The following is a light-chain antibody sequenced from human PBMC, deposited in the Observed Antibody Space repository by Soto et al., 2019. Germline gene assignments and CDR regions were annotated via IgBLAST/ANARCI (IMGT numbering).Light chain of an antibody. CDR2: EVS. Sequence: QSALTQPASVSGSPGQSITISCTGTSSDVGSYNLVSWYQQHPGKAPKLMIYEVSNRPSGVSNRFSGSKSGNTASLTISGRQPEDEADYYCCSSAGSSTPYVFGTGTKVTVL. CDR1: SSDVGSYNL. J-gene: IGLJ1*01. CDR3: CSSAGSSTPYV. V-gene: IGLV2-23*02.